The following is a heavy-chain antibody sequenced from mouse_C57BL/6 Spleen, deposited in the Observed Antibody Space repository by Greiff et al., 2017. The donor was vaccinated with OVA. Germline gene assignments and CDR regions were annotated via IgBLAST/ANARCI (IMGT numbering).Heavy chain of an antibody. CDR1: GYTFTDYE. CDR3: TRPSITTVVATDY. D-gene: IGHD1-1*01. V-gene: IGHV1-15*01. Sequence: VQLVESGAELVRPGASVTLSCKASGYTFTDYEIHWVKQTPVHGLEWIGAIDPETGGTAYNQKFKGKARLTADKSSSTAYMELRSLTSEDSAVYYCTRPSITTVVATDYWGQGTTLTVSS. CDR2: IDPETGGT. J-gene: IGHJ2*01.